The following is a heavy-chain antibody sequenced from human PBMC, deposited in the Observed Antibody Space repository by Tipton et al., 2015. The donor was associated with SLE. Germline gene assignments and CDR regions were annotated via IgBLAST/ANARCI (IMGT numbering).Heavy chain of an antibody. D-gene: IGHD6-13*01. CDR2: IYTSGST. J-gene: IGHJ6*03. Sequence: TLSLTCTVSGGSISSGDYFWSWIRQPAGKGLEWIGRIYTSGSTNYNPSLKSRATISVDTSNNQFSLTLRSATAADTAIYYCARHLGGYDTSAKNYFSFYMDVWGKGTTVTVSS. CDR3: ARHLGGYDTSAKNYFSFYMDV. CDR1: GGSISSGDYF. V-gene: IGHV4-61*02.